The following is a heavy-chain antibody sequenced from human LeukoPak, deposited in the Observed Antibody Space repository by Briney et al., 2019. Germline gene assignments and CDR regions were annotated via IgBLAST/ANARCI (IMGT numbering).Heavy chain of an antibody. V-gene: IGHV4-59*08. D-gene: IGHD6-6*01. Sequence: SETLSLTCSVSGGSISSLYWSWIRQPPGEGLEGIGYIYYTGSTNYNPSLKSRVTMFVDMSKNQFSLRLSSVTAADTAVYYCARHRAYSSSSPFDYWGQGTLVTVSS. CDR2: IYYTGST. J-gene: IGHJ4*02. CDR1: GGSISSLY. CDR3: ARHRAYSSSSPFDY.